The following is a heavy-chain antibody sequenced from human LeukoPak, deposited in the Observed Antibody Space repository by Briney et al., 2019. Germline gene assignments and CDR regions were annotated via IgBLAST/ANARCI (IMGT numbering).Heavy chain of an antibody. CDR2: INHSGST. J-gene: IGHJ3*02. Sequence: SETLSLTCAVYGGSFSGYYWSWIRQPPGKGLEWIGEINHSGSTNYNPSLKSRVTISVDTSKNQFSLKLSSVTAADTAVYYCARDTQRWLQLGDAFDIWGQGTMVTVSS. CDR1: GGSFSGYY. CDR3: ARDTQRWLQLGDAFDI. D-gene: IGHD5-12*01. V-gene: IGHV4-34*01.